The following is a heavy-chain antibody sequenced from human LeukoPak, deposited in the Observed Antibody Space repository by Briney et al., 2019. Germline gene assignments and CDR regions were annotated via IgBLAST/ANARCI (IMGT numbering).Heavy chain of an antibody. CDR2: INPNSGGT. CDR3: ARDNDSRDPPHFDY. V-gene: IGHV1-2*02. J-gene: IGHJ4*02. Sequence: ASVKVSCKASGYTFTGYYIHWVRQAPGQGLEWMGWINPNSGGTNYAQKFQGRVTMTRDASMSTAYMELSGLRSDDTAVYYCARDNDSRDPPHFDYWGQGTLVTVSS. CDR1: GYTFTGYY. D-gene: IGHD3-16*01.